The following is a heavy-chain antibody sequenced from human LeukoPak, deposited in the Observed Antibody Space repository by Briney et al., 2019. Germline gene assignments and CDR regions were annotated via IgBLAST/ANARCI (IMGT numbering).Heavy chain of an antibody. CDR2: INHSGST. CDR1: GGSFSGYY. J-gene: IGHJ6*03. D-gene: IGHD3-22*01. Sequence: PSETLSLTCAVYGGSFSGYYWSWIRQPPGKGLEWIGEINHSGSTNYNPSLKSRVTISVDTSKNQFSLKLSSVTAADTAVYYCARHRRITMLAVVTYSHYYSWTSGAKGPRSPSP. V-gene: IGHV4-34*01. CDR3: ARHRRITMLAVVTYSHYYSWTS.